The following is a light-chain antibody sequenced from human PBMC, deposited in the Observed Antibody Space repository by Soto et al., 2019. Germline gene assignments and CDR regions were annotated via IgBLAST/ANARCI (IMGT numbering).Light chain of an antibody. V-gene: IGKV2D-29*01. Sequence: DIVLTQTPLFLSVTPGQPASISCRSTQSLLHSDGKTYFYWFLQKAGQPPQLLIYEVSNRFSGVSDRLSGSGSGTDFTLKISRVEADDVGIYYCMQSIKPPYTFGQGTKLEIK. CDR1: QSLLHSDGKTY. CDR3: MQSIKPPYT. J-gene: IGKJ2*01. CDR2: EVS.